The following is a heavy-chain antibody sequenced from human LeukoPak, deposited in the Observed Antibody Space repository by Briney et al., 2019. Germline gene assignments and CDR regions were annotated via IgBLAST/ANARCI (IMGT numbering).Heavy chain of an antibody. V-gene: IGHV4-59*01. CDR3: VRRGYCSTSNCYEGAFDY. J-gene: IGHJ4*02. CDR1: GGSISGYY. CDR2: IYYSGTP. Sequence: SETLSLTCTVSGGSISGYYWSWIRQTPGKGLEWLGFIYYSGTPNYNPSLSSRVTMLVDTSKNQFSLNLSSVTAADTALYYCVRRGYCSTSNCYEGAFDYWGQGTLVTVSS. D-gene: IGHD2-2*01.